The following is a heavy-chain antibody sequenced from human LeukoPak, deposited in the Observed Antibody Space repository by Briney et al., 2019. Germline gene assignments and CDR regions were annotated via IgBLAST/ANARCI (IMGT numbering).Heavy chain of an antibody. D-gene: IGHD6-13*01. CDR1: GYSFTSYW. J-gene: IGHJ6*03. CDR2: IYPGDSDT. V-gene: IGHV5-51*01. Sequence: SGESLKISCKGSGYSFTSYWIGWVRQMPGKGLEWMGIIYPGDSDTRYSPSFQGQVTISADKSISTAYLQWSSLKASDTAMYYCARRLFEPGIAAADHYYYYMDVWGKGTTVTVSS. CDR3: ARRLFEPGIAAADHYYYYMDV.